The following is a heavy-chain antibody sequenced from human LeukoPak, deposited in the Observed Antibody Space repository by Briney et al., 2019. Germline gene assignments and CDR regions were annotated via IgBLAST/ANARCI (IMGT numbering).Heavy chain of an antibody. CDR2: ISSSGSTI. CDR3: ARGTYYDFWSGYHVGWFDR. Sequence: GGSLRLSCAASGFTFSSYEMNWVRQAPGKGLEWVSYISSSGSTIYYADSVKGRFTISRDNAKNSLYLQMNSLRAEDTAVYYCARGTYYDFWSGYHVGWFDRWGQGTLVTVSS. CDR1: GFTFSSYE. V-gene: IGHV3-48*03. D-gene: IGHD3-3*01. J-gene: IGHJ5*02.